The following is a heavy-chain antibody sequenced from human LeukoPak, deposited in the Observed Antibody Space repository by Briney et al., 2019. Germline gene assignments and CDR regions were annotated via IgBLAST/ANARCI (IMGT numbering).Heavy chain of an antibody. Sequence: PSETLSLTCAVSGGSISSGGYSWSWIRQPPGKGLEWIGYVDHTGSTNFNPSLNGRVSISRDTTKNLFSLRLRSVTAADTAVYFCARGRVSSSTWYSTYNYYFYMDVWGKGTTVTVSS. J-gene: IGHJ6*03. D-gene: IGHD1-1*01. CDR3: ARGRVSSSTWYSTYNYYFYMDV. CDR2: VDHTGST. V-gene: IGHV4-61*03. CDR1: GGSISSGGYS.